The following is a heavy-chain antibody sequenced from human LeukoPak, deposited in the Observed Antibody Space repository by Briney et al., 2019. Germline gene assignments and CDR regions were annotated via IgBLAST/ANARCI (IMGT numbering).Heavy chain of an antibody. D-gene: IGHD6-19*01. J-gene: IGHJ4*02. Sequence: PGGSLRLSCEVSGFTFSSYAMHWVRQAPGKGLEWVAVISYDRSYKYYADSVKGRFTISRDNSKNTLYLQMNSLRAEDTAVFYCAREPEAGSFDYWGQGTLVTVSS. CDR2: ISYDRSYK. V-gene: IGHV3-30*03. CDR1: GFTFSSYA. CDR3: AREPEAGSFDY.